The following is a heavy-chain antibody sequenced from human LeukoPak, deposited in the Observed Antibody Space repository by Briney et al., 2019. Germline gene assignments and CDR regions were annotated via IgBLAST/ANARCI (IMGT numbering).Heavy chain of an antibody. V-gene: IGHV1-46*01. CDR2: INPSGGST. CDR3: ARVYWELLPMGYLQH. J-gene: IGHJ1*01. D-gene: IGHD1-26*01. CDR1: GYTFISYY. Sequence: ASVKVPCKASGYTFISYYLHWVRQAPGQGLEWMGIINPSGGSTSYAQKFQGRVTMTRDTSTSTVYMELSSLRSEDTAVYYCARVYWELLPMGYLQHWGQGTLVTVSS.